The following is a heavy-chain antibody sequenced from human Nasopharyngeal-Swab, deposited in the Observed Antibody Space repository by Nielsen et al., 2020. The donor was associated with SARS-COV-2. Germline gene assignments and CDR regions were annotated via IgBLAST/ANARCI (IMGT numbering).Heavy chain of an antibody. Sequence: WLRQAPGQRLEWMGWINAGNGNTKYSQKFQGRVTITRDTSASTAYMELSRLRSDDTAVYCCARATVRKTGGFDYWGQGTLVTVSS. D-gene: IGHD4-11*01. V-gene: IGHV1-3*01. CDR3: ARATVRKTGGFDY. CDR2: INAGNGNT. J-gene: IGHJ4*02.